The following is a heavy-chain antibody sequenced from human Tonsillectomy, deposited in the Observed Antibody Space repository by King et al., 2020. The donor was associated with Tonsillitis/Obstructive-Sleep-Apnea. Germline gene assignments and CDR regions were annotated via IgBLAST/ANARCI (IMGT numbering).Heavy chain of an antibody. D-gene: IGHD1-20*01. Sequence: QLVQSGAEVKKPGASVKVSCKASGYTFTSYGISWVRQAPGQGLEWMGWISAYNGNTNYEQKLQGRVTITTDTSTSTAYMELRSLRSDETAVYYCARGKDNWNDDYYYYMDVWGKGTTVTVSS. V-gene: IGHV1-18*01. CDR2: ISAYNGNT. J-gene: IGHJ6*03. CDR3: ARGKDNWNDDYYYYMDV. CDR1: GYTFTSYG.